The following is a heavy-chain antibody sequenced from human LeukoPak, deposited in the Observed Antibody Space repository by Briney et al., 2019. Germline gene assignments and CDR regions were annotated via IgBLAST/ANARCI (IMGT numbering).Heavy chain of an antibody. Sequence: PGGSLRLSCTASGFTFGDYAMSWVRQAPGKGLEWVSVIYSGGNTVYADSVKGRFTISRDNSKNMVYLQMNSLRAEDTALYYCARIVGSSSGWYNFDYWGQGALVTVSS. CDR1: GFTFGDYA. CDR3: ARIVGSSSGWYNFDY. V-gene: IGHV3-53*01. D-gene: IGHD6-19*01. CDR2: IYSGGNT. J-gene: IGHJ4*02.